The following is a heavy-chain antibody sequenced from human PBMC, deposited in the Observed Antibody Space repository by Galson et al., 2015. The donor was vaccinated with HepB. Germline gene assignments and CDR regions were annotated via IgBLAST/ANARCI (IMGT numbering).Heavy chain of an antibody. CDR3: ARDQRDYVWGSYPKHYGMDV. CDR1: GGSFSGSY. Sequence: LSLTCAVYGGSFSGSYWSWIRQPPGKGLEWIGEVNHSGSTNYNPSLKSRVTLSVDTSKNQFSLKLTSVTAADTAVYYCARDQRDYVWGSYPKHYGMDVWGQGTTVTVSS. J-gene: IGHJ6*02. CDR2: VNHSGST. V-gene: IGHV4-34*01. D-gene: IGHD3-16*02.